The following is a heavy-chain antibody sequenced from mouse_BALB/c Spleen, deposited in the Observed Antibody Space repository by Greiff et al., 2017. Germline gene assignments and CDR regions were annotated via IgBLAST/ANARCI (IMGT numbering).Heavy chain of an antibody. Sequence: QVHVKQPGAELVRPGASVKLSCKASGYTFTSYWINWVKQRPGQGLEWIGNIYPSDSYTNYNQKFKDKATLTVDKSSSTAYMQLSSPTSEDSAVYYCTRSTMITGWFAYWGQGTLVTVSA. J-gene: IGHJ3*01. V-gene: IGHV1-69*02. CDR3: TRSTMITGWFAY. D-gene: IGHD2-4*01. CDR2: IYPSDSYT. CDR1: GYTFTSYW.